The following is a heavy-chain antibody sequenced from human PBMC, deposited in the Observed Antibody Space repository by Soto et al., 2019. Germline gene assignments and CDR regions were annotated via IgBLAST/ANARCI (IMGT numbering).Heavy chain of an antibody. Sequence: ASVKVSCKASGYTFSNYAMHWVRQAPGQRLEWMGWINAGNGNTKSSQKFQDRVTFTRDTSASTAYMELSSLRSGDTAVYYCARGGSIVVVVADYGMDVWGQGTTVTVSS. CDR1: GYTFSNYA. V-gene: IGHV1-3*01. J-gene: IGHJ6*02. CDR3: ARGGSIVVVVADYGMDV. D-gene: IGHD2-15*01. CDR2: INAGNGNT.